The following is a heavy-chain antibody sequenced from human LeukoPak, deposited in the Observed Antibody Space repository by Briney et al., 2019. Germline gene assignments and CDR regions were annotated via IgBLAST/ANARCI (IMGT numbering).Heavy chain of an antibody. V-gene: IGHV1-46*01. CDR1: GYTFTSYY. CDR2: INPTGGST. D-gene: IGHD1-26*01. CDR3: ARDNSVGDNAWWFDP. Sequence: ASVKVSCKASGYTFTSYYMHWVRQAPGQGLEWMGLINPTGGSTGSAQKFQGRVTMTRDMSTSTDYMELSSQRSEDTAIYYCARDNSVGDNAWWFDPWGQGTLVTVSS. J-gene: IGHJ5*02.